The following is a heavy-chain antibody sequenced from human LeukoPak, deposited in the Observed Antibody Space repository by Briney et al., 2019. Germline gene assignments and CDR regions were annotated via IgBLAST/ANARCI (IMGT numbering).Heavy chain of an antibody. CDR3: ARDQLLWFGESSNAFDI. D-gene: IGHD3-10*01. J-gene: IGHJ3*02. Sequence: PGGSLRLSCAASGFTFSSYWMSWVRQAPGKGLEWVANIKQDGSEKYYVDSVNVRFTISRDNAKNSLYLQMNSLRAEDTAVYYCARDQLLWFGESSNAFDIWGQGTMVTVSS. V-gene: IGHV3-7*01. CDR2: IKQDGSEK. CDR1: GFTFSSYW.